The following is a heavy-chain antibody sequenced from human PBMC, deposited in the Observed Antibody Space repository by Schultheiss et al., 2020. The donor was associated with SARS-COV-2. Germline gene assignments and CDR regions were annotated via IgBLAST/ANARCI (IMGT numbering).Heavy chain of an antibody. CDR3: ARDSGYGSYYYDYQYMDV. Sequence: GESLKISCSASGFTFSSYWMHWVRQVPGGGLVCISRINSDGSSATYADSVKGRFTISRDNAKNTLYLQMNSLSAEDTGVYYCARDSGYGSYYYDYQYMDVWGQGTTVTVSS. J-gene: IGHJ6*03. CDR1: GFTFSSYW. V-gene: IGHV3-74*01. CDR2: INSDGSSA. D-gene: IGHD5-24*01.